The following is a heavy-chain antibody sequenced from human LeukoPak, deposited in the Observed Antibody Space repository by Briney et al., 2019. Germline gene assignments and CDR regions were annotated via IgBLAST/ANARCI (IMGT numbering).Heavy chain of an antibody. CDR2: IYYSGST. CDR3: ARGGRWLQY. J-gene: IGHJ4*02. D-gene: IGHD5-24*01. Sequence: SQTLSLSCAVSGGSISSGGYSWSWIRQPPGKGLEWIGYIYYSGSTNYNPSLKSRVTISVDTSKNEFSLKLSSVTAADTAVYYCARGGRWLQYWGQGTLVTVSS. CDR1: GGSISSGGYS. V-gene: IGHV4-30-4*07.